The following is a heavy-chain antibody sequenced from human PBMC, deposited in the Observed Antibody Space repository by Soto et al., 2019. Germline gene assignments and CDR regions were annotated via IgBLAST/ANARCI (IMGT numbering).Heavy chain of an antibody. CDR2: IIPIFGTA. J-gene: IGHJ5*02. D-gene: IGHD3-22*01. CDR3: ARYSPSGYPPTNWFDT. Sequence: ASVKVSCKASGGTFSSYAISWVRQAPGQGLEWMGGIIPIFGTANYAQKFQGRVTITADESTSTAYMELSSLRSEDTAVYYCARYSPSGYPPTNWFDTWGQGTLVTVSS. V-gene: IGHV1-69*13. CDR1: GGTFSSYA.